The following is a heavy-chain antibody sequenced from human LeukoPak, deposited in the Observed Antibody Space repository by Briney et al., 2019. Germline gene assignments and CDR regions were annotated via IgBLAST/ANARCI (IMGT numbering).Heavy chain of an antibody. D-gene: IGHD4-17*01. CDR1: GFTFGDHA. V-gene: IGHV3-21*01. J-gene: IGHJ4*02. CDR2: ISSSSSYI. Sequence: GGSLRLSCTASGFTFGDHAMSWVRQAPGKGLEWVSSISSSSSYIYYADSVKGRFTISRDNAKNSLYLQMNSLRAEDTAVYYCASSYYGDYGVWGYWGQGTLVTVSS. CDR3: ASSYYGDYGVWGY.